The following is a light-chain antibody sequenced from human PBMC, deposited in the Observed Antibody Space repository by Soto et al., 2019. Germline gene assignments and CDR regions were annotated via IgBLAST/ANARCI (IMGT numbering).Light chain of an antibody. Sequence: DIQMTQSPSSVSASVGDRVTITCRASQGISNWLTWYQQKPGKAPNLLIYAASSLEIGVPSRFSVSGYGTDYTLTINSLQPEDFATYYCQQFNSFPHTFGGGNKVEIK. J-gene: IGKJ4*01. CDR3: QQFNSFPHT. CDR2: AAS. CDR1: QGISNW. V-gene: IGKV1D-12*01.